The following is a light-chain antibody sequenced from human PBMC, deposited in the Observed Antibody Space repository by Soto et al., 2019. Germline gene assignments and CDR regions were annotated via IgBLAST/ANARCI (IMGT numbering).Light chain of an antibody. J-gene: IGLJ1*01. CDR2: EVS. CDR3: TSYTSSSTFYV. Sequence: QSALTQPASVSGSPGQSITISCTGTSSDVGDYKYVSWYQQHPGKAPKLMIYEVSGRPSGVSTRFSGSKSGNTASLTISGLQAEDEADYYCTSYTSSSTFYVFGAGTKLTVL. CDR1: SSDVGDYKY. V-gene: IGLV2-14*01.